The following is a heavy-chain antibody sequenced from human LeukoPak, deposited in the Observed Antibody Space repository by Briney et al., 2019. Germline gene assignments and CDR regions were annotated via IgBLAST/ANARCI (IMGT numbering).Heavy chain of an antibody. D-gene: IGHD1-26*01. CDR3: ANPEWGTYLVGFDY. Sequence: PGGSLRLSCAASGFTFSSSAMNWVRQAPGKGLEWVSTISIIGDDTYYAESVKGRFTISTDNSQPTLYLRMNSLRAEDTAVYFCANPEWGTYLVGFDYWGQGTLVTVSS. CDR2: ISIIGDDT. J-gene: IGHJ4*02. V-gene: IGHV3-23*01. CDR1: GFTFSSSA.